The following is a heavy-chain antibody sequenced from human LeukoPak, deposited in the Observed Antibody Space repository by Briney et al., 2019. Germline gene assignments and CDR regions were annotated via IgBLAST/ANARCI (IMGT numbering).Heavy chain of an antibody. CDR3: ARAVCPTIKFCDSSYFMDV. V-gene: IGHV3-20*04. CDR1: GFSFDDLG. D-gene: IGHD6-6*01. J-gene: IGHJ6*03. Sequence: PGGSLRLSCAASGFSFDDLGMTWVRHVPGKWLEWVAGINWNGASTGYADSVRGRFTISRDNAKNSLYLQMNSLRAEDTALYYCARAVCPTIKFCDSSYFMDVWGKGTTVNVS. CDR2: INWNGAST.